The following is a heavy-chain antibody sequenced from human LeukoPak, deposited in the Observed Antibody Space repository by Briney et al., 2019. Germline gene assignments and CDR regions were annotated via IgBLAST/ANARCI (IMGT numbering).Heavy chain of an antibody. J-gene: IGHJ4*02. CDR1: GFTFSGSA. CDR3: TRHGSTRTY. V-gene: IGHV3-73*01. CDR2: IRSKANSYAT. Sequence: GGSLRLSCAASGFTFSGSAMHWVRQASGKGLEWVGRIRSKANSYATAYAASVKGRFTISRDDSKNTAYLQMNSLKTEDTAVYYCTRHGSTRTYWGQGTLVTVSS. D-gene: IGHD5/OR15-5a*01.